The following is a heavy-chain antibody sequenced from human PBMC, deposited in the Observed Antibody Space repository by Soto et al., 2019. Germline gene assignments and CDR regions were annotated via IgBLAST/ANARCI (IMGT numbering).Heavy chain of an antibody. CDR3: ARDKGFDWLFGFTYFDY. J-gene: IGHJ4*02. CDR2: INPNSGGT. D-gene: IGHD3-9*01. V-gene: IGHV1-2*04. Sequence: ASVKVSCKASGYTFTGYYMHWVRQAPGQGLEWMGWINPNSGGTNYAQKFQGWVTMTRDTSISTAYMELSRLRSDDTAVYYCARDKGFDWLFGFTYFDYWGQGTLVTVSS. CDR1: GYTFTGYY.